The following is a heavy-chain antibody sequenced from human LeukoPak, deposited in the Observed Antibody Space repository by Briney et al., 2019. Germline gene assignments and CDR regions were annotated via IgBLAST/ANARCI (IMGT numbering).Heavy chain of an antibody. Sequence: GGSLRLSCAASGFTFSSYSMNWVRQAPGKGLEWVSYISSSSSTIYYADSVKGRFTISRDNAKNSLYLQTNSLRAEDTAGYYCARDIWSGVAAVGTGTGPWGQGTLVTVSS. CDR3: ARDIWSGVAAVGTGTGP. CDR1: GFTFSSYS. D-gene: IGHD6-13*01. CDR2: ISSSSSTI. V-gene: IGHV3-48*01. J-gene: IGHJ5*02.